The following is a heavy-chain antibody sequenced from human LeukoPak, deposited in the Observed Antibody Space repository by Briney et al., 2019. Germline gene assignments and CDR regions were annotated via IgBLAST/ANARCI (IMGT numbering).Heavy chain of an antibody. Sequence: GGSLRLSCAASGFTFDDYAMYWVRQPPGRGLEWVSGISWKSGSIGYADSVKGRFTISRDNAKNSLYLQMNSLRAEDTAVYYCARDRSPGWFDPWGQGTLVIVSS. CDR3: ARDRSPGWFDP. J-gene: IGHJ5*02. V-gene: IGHV3-9*01. CDR1: GFTFDDYA. CDR2: ISWKSGSI.